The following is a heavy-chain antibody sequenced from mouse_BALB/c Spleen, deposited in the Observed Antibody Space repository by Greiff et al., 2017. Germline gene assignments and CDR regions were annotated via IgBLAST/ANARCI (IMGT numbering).Heavy chain of an antibody. CDR2: ISYDGSN. D-gene: IGHD2-1*01. J-gene: IGHJ3*01. CDR1: GYSITSGYS. V-gene: IGHV3-6*02. Sequence: EVKLMESGPGLVKPSQSLSLTCSVTGYSITSGYSWNWIRQFPGNKLEWMGYISYDGSNNYNPSLKNRISITRDTSKNQFFLKLNSVTTEDTATYYCAREGNYRSWFAYWGQGTLVTVSA. CDR3: AREGNYRSWFAY.